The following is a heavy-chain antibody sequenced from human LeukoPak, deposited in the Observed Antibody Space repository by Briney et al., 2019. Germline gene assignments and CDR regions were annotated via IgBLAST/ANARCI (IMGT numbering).Heavy chain of an antibody. J-gene: IGHJ3*01. CDR1: GGSITSYH. Sequence: SETLPLTFTIPGGSITSYHWTTIPQPPGKGLEMIGLIYGDGNTKYNPSLKSRVTLSVDTSKNQFSPELSSTTAPGSAVYYCARDKDSGTNHAKIRYDVWGKGTMVTVSS. CDR2: IYGDGNT. D-gene: IGHD1-26*01. V-gene: IGHV4-4*07. CDR3: ARDKDSGTNHAKIRYDV.